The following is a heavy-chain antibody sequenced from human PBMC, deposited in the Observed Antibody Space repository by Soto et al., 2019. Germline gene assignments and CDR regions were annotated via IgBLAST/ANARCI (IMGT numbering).Heavy chain of an antibody. CDR1: GFTFSSYA. J-gene: IGHJ4*02. V-gene: IGHV3-64D*06. Sequence: GGSLRLSCSASGFTFSSYAMHWVRQAPGKGLEYVSAISSNGGSTYYADSVKGRFTISRDNSKNTLYLQMSSLRAEDTAVYYCVKGGYYDSSGLLYFDYWSQGTLVTVSS. CDR2: ISSNGGST. D-gene: IGHD3-22*01. CDR3: VKGGYYDSSGLLYFDY.